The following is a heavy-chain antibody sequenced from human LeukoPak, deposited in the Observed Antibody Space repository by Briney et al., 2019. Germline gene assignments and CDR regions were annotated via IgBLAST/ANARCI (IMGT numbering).Heavy chain of an antibody. CDR2: IYPGGDT. Sequence: PGGSLRLSCVASGFTVSSHYMYWVRQTPGKGLEWVSVIYPGGDTYYAASVKGRFTISRENSKNTLYLQMNNLRAEDTAVYYCARGGQWGVVTGAFDIWGQGTMVTVSS. CDR3: ARGGQWGVVTGAFDI. CDR1: GFTVSSHY. D-gene: IGHD2-21*02. J-gene: IGHJ3*02. V-gene: IGHV3-66*01.